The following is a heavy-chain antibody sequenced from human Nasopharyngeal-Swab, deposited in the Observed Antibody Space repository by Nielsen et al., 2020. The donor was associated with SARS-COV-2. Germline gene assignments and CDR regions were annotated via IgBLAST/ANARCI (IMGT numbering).Heavy chain of an antibody. Sequence: GESLKISCAATGFTFSSYWMSWVRQAPGRGLEWLAHTKEDGTVTHYVDSVRGRFTVSRDNAKNSLFLQMNSLRAEDTAVYYCATHNDYRFENWGQGTLVSVSS. V-gene: IGHV3-7*03. CDR3: ATHNDYRFEN. CDR2: TKEDGTVT. J-gene: IGHJ4*02. D-gene: IGHD4-11*01. CDR1: GFTFSSYW.